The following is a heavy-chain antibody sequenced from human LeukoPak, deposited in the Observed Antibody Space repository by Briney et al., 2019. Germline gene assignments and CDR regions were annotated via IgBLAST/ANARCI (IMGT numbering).Heavy chain of an antibody. J-gene: IGHJ6*02. CDR1: GGSFSDYY. CDR2: INHSGST. CDR3: AGMGYSYHGMNV. V-gene: IGHV4-34*01. Sequence: PSETLSLTCAVYGGSFSDYYWSWIRQPPGKGLEWIGEINHSGSTNYNPSLKSRVTISLDTSKNQFSLKLSSVTAADTAVFYCAGMGYSYHGMNVWGRGTTVTVSS.